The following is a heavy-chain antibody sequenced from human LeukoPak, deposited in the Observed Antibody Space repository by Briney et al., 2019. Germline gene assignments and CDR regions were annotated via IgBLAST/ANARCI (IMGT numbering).Heavy chain of an antibody. J-gene: IGHJ4*02. CDR3: ARGPDYGGNSGIDY. Sequence: SETLSLTCTVSGGSISSSSYYWGWIRQPPGKGLEWIGSIYYSGSTYYNPSLKSRVTISVDTSKNQFSLQLSSVTAADTAVYYCARGPDYGGNSGIDYWGQGTLVTVSS. D-gene: IGHD4-23*01. CDR2: IYYSGST. V-gene: IGHV4-39*07. CDR1: GGSISSSSYY.